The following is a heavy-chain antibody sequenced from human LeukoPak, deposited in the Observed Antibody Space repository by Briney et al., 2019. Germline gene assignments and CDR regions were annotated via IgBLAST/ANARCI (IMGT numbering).Heavy chain of an antibody. CDR1: GFTFSSYD. CDR2: ISTGSSTI. V-gene: IGHV3-48*04. J-gene: IGHJ4*02. CDR3: AKDTGIILVRGAADY. D-gene: IGHD3-10*01. Sequence: GGSLRLSCAASGFTFSSYDMNWVRQAPGKGLEWVSYISTGSSTIYYADSVKGRFTISRDNAKNSLYLHMNSLRAEDTALYYCAKDTGIILVRGAADYWGQGILVTVSS.